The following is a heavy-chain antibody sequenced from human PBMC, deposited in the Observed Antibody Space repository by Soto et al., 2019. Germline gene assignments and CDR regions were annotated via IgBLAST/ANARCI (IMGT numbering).Heavy chain of an antibody. Sequence: QVQLQESGPGLVKPSQTLSLTCTVSGGSISSGGYYWSWIRQHPGKGLEWIGYIYYSGRTYYNPSLKSLVTITVDTSKSQFSRKLSSVTAASTAVYYCAIELVVTAIGWYFALWGRGTLVTVSS. D-gene: IGHD2-21*02. V-gene: IGHV4-31*01. CDR1: GGSISSGGYY. CDR3: AIELVVTAIGWYFAL. CDR2: IYYSGRT. J-gene: IGHJ2*01.